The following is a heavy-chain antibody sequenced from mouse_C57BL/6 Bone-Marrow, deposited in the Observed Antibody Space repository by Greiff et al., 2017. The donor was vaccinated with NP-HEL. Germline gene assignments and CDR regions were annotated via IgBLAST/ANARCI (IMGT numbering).Heavy chain of an antibody. CDR2: IDPEDGET. V-gene: IGHV14-2*01. CDR3: ARDYYGSSYVKYYAMDY. J-gene: IGHJ4*01. D-gene: IGHD1-1*01. Sequence: EVKLMESGAELVKPGASVKLSCTASGFNIKDYYMHWVKQRTEQGLEWIGRIDPEDGETKYAPKFQGKATITADTSSNTAYLQLSSLTSEDTAVYYCARDYYGSSYVKYYAMDYWGQGTSVTVSS. CDR1: GFNIKDYY.